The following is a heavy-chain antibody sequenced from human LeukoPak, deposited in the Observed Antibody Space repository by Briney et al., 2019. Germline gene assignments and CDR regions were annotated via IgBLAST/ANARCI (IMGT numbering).Heavy chain of an antibody. Sequence: PGGSLRLSCAASGFTFSSYAMSWVRQAPGKGLEWVSAISGSGGSTYYADSVKGRFTISRDNSKNTLYVQMNSLRAEDTAVYYCARSCTSTSCYLTDAFDIWGQGTMVTVSS. CDR1: GFTFSSYA. J-gene: IGHJ3*02. D-gene: IGHD2-2*01. CDR3: ARSCTSTSCYLTDAFDI. CDR2: ISGSGGST. V-gene: IGHV3-23*01.